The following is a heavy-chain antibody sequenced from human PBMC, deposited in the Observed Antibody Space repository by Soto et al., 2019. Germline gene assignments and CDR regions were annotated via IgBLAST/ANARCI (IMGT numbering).Heavy chain of an antibody. Sequence: GGSLRLSCAASGFTFSSYAMSWVRQAPGKGLEWVSAISGSGGSTYYADSVKGRFTISRDNSKNTLYLQMNSLRSDDTAFYFCVRDRPHAWFDPWGQGTLVTVSS. CDR2: ISGSGGST. V-gene: IGHV3-23*01. CDR3: VRDRPHAWFDP. J-gene: IGHJ5*02. CDR1: GFTFSSYA.